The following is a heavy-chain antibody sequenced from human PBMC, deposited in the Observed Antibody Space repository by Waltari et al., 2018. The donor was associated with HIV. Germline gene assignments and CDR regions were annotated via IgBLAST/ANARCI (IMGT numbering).Heavy chain of an antibody. CDR2: IYYSGST. J-gene: IGHJ2*01. CDR3: ARHALRVGAAYWSFDL. D-gene: IGHD1-26*01. Sequence: QLQLQESGPGLDKPSETRSLTSTASGDSISHSHYFWGWIRQPPGKGLEWIGRIYYSGSTYYNPSLKSRVTISVDTSKNQFSLKVNSVTAADTAVYYCARHALRVGAAYWSFDLWGRGTLVTVSS. V-gene: IGHV4-39*01. CDR1: GDSISHSHYF.